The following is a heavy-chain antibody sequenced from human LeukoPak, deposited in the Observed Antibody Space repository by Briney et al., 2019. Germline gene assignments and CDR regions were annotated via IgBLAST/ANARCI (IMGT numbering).Heavy chain of an antibody. CDR2: ISGNGYNT. J-gene: IGHJ4*02. D-gene: IGHD3-10*01. V-gene: IGHV3-23*01. CDR1: GFTLRSYA. Sequence: GESLRLSCAGSGFTLRSYAMSWVPQAPGKGLEWVSAISGNGYNTYYADSVKGRFTISSESSGNTLYLQMHNLRAECTAVYYCAKGVRLWFALYFDYWGQGTLVTVSS. CDR3: AKGVRLWFALYFDY.